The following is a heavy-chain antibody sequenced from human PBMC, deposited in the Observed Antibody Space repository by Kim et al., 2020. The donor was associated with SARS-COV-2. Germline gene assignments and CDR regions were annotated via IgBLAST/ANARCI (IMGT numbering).Heavy chain of an antibody. V-gene: IGHV5-51*01. J-gene: IGHJ4*02. CDR3: ARRRYCGGDCFPFDY. Sequence: PSFQGQVTISADKSIRTAYLQWSSLKASDTAMYYCARRRYCGGDCFPFDYWGQGTLVTVSS. D-gene: IGHD2-21*02.